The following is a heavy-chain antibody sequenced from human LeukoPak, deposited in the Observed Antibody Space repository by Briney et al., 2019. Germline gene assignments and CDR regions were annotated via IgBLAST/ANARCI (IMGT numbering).Heavy chain of an antibody. J-gene: IGHJ6*02. V-gene: IGHV1-46*01. CDR1: GYTFTSYY. D-gene: IGHD3-10*01. CDR2: INPSGGST. CDR3: ARLALWFGELLEMDV. Sequence: ASVKVSCKASGYTFTSYYMHWVRQAPGQGLEWMGIINPSGGSTSYAQKFQGRVTMTGDTSTSTVYMELSSLRSEDTAVYYCARLALWFGELLEMDVWGQGTTVTVSS.